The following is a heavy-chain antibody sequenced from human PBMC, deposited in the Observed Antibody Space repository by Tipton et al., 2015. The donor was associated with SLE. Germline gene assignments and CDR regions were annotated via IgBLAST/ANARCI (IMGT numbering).Heavy chain of an antibody. CDR2: INSDGSST. CDR1: GFTFSSYW. CDR3: AKGYCSSASCSPGYFDS. J-gene: IGHJ4*02. D-gene: IGHD2-2*01. Sequence: GSLRLSCAASGFTFSSYWMHWVRQAPGKGLVWVSRINSDGSSTSYADSVKGRFTISRDNSKNTLYLQMNSLRAEDTAVYYCAKGYCSSASCSPGYFDSWGQVALVTVPS. V-gene: IGHV3-74*01.